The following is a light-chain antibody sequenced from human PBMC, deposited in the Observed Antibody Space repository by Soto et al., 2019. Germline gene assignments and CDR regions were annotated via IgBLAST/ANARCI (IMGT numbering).Light chain of an antibody. Sequence: QSVLTQPRSVSGSPGQSVTISCTGTSSDVGGYNYVSWYQQHPGKAPKLMISDVSKRPSGVPDRFSGSKSGNTASLTIFGLQAEDEADYYCCSYAGSYTYVFGTGTKVTVL. J-gene: IGLJ1*01. CDR2: DVS. V-gene: IGLV2-11*01. CDR1: SSDVGGYNY. CDR3: CSYAGSYTYV.